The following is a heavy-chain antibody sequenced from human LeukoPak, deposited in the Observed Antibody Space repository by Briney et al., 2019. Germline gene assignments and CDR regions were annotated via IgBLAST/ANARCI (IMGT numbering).Heavy chain of an antibody. D-gene: IGHD4-23*01. V-gene: IGHV4-38-2*02. CDR3: ARESPTVGY. CDR2: INYSGNT. CDR1: GYSISSGYY. Sequence: SETLSLTCAVSGYSISSGYYWGWIRQSPGKGLEWIGSINYSGNTYYNPSLKSRVTISVDTSKNQFSLKLSSVTAADTAVYYCARESPTVGYWGQGTLVTVSS. J-gene: IGHJ4*02.